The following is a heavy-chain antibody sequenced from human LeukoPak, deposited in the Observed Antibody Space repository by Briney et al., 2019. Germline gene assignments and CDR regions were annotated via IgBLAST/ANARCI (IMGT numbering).Heavy chain of an antibody. CDR1: GITFSSYE. J-gene: IGHJ5*02. CDR3: ARDLVLGPFDP. CDR2: ISSGGNTI. Sequence: QPGGSLRLSCAASGITFSSYEMNWVRQAPGKGLEWVSYISSGGNTIYYADSVKGRFTISRDNAKNSLYLQMNSLRAEDTAVYYCARDLVLGPFDPWGQGTLVTVSS. V-gene: IGHV3-48*03.